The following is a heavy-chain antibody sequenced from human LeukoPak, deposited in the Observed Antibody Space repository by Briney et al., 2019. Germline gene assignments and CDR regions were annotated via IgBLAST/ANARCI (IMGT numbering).Heavy chain of an antibody. CDR1: GYTFTGYH. CDR2: INPNSGGT. V-gene: IGHV1-2*02. J-gene: IGHJ4*02. CDR3: ARGEESGSYYESYYFDY. Sequence: GASVKVSCKASGYTFTGYHMHWVRQAPGQGLEWMGWINPNSGGTNYAQKFQGRVTMTRDTSISTAYMELSRLRSDDTAVYYCARGEESGSYYESYYFDYWGQGTLVTVSS. D-gene: IGHD1-26*01.